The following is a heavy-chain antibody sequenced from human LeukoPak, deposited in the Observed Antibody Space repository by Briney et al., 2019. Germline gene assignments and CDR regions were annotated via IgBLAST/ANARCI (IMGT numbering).Heavy chain of an antibody. CDR3: ARVVSEGEYSGYDYNYYYYMDV. V-gene: IGHV4-39*07. CDR1: GGSISSSSYY. D-gene: IGHD5-12*01. Sequence: PSETLSLTCTVSGGSISSSSYYWGWIRQPPGKGLEWIGSIYYSGSTYYNPSLKSRVTISVDTSKNQFSLKLSSVTAADTAVYYCARVVSEGEYSGYDYNYYYYMDVWGKGTTVTVSS. CDR2: IYYSGST. J-gene: IGHJ6*03.